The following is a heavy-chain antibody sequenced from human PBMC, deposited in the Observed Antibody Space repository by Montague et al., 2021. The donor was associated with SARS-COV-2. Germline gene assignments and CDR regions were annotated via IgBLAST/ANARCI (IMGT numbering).Heavy chain of an antibody. CDR2: IYYSGST. Sequence: SETLSLTCTVSGGSISGYYWSWIRQPPGKGLEWIGYIYYSGSTNXNPSLKSRVTISVDTSKNRFSLKLSSVTAADTAVYYCARGMHYFDSSGYYFDYWGQGTLVTVSS. J-gene: IGHJ4*02. CDR1: GGSISGYY. CDR3: ARGMHYFDSSGYYFDY. D-gene: IGHD3-22*01. V-gene: IGHV4-59*12.